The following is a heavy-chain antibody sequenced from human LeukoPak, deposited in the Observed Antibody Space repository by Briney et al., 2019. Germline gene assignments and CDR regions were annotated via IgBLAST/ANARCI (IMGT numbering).Heavy chain of an antibody. D-gene: IGHD3-22*01. V-gene: IGHV4-59*01. CDR1: GGSISSYY. CDR2: IYYSGST. Sequence: SETLSLTCTVSGGSISSYYWSWIRQPPGKGLEWIGYIYYSGSTNYNPSLKSRVTISVDTSKNQFSLKLSSVTAANTAVYYCARGGYYYDSSGTIDYWGQGTLVTVSS. J-gene: IGHJ4*02. CDR3: ARGGYYYDSSGTIDY.